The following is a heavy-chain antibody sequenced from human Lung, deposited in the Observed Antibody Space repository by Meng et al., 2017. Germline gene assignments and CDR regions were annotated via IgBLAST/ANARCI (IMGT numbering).Heavy chain of an antibody. J-gene: IGHJ4*02. Sequence: QVRLQQWGAGLLKPSETLSRTYGVSGGSFSDYYWSWIRQPPGKGLEWIGEINHSGSTNYNPSLESRATISVDTSQNNLSLKLSSVTAADSAVYYCARGPTTMAHDFDYWGQGTLVTVSS. CDR2: INHSGST. D-gene: IGHD4-11*01. CDR3: ARGPTTMAHDFDY. CDR1: GGSFSDYY. V-gene: IGHV4-34*01.